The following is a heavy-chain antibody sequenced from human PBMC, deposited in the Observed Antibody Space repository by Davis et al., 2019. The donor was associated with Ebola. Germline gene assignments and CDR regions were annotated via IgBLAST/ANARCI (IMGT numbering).Heavy chain of an antibody. CDR3: ARFYGGSSWYEFDY. Sequence: SVKVSCKASAGTFISYAISWVRQAPGQGLEWMGGIIPIFGTANYAQKFQGRVTITAEESTSTAYMELSSLRSDDTAVYYCARFYGGSSWYEFDYWGQGTLVTVSS. J-gene: IGHJ4*02. CDR1: AGTFISYA. V-gene: IGHV1-69*13. CDR2: IIPIFGTA. D-gene: IGHD6-13*01.